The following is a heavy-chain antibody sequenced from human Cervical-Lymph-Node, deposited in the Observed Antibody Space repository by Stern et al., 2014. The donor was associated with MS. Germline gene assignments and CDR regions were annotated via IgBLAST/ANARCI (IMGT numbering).Heavy chain of an antibody. V-gene: IGHV1-69*06. J-gene: IGHJ4*02. CDR2: IIPAYGGP. Sequence: QLVQSGAEVKKTGSSVKVSCKASGGTFSTFAISWVRQAPGQGLEWMGGIIPAYGGPNYARKFQDRVTITADKSTSTAFMELSSLRSEDTAVYYCARRRDAYNTEPYFDYWGQGTLVTVSS. CDR3: ARRRDAYNTEPYFDY. CDR1: GGTFSTFA. D-gene: IGHD5-24*01.